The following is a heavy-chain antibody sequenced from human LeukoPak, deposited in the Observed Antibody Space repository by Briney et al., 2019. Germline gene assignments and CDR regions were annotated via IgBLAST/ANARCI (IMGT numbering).Heavy chain of an antibody. CDR3: ARARSSYGYGDAFDI. D-gene: IGHD5-18*01. Sequence: PGGSLRLSCAASGFTVSSNYMSWVRQAPGKGLEWVAVIYSGGSTYYADSVKGRFTISRDNSKNTLYLQMNSLRAEDTAVYYCARARSSYGYGDAFDIWGQGTMVTVSS. CDR2: IYSGGST. J-gene: IGHJ3*02. CDR1: GFTVSSNY. V-gene: IGHV3-66*01.